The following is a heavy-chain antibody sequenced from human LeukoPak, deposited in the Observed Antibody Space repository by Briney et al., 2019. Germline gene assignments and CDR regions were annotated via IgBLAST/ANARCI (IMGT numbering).Heavy chain of an antibody. CDR3: AHSLRRPSCSGGNCYSFDY. Sequence: SGPTLVNPTQTLTLTCTFSGFSLSTSGVGVAWIRQPPGKAPEWLALIFWDGDERYRPSLQSRLTITRDTSKRQVVLTMTNMDPVDTATYFCAHSLRRPSCSGGNCYSFDYWGQGTLVTVSS. J-gene: IGHJ4*02. CDR1: GFSLSTSGVG. V-gene: IGHV2-5*02. D-gene: IGHD2-15*01. CDR2: IFWDGDE.